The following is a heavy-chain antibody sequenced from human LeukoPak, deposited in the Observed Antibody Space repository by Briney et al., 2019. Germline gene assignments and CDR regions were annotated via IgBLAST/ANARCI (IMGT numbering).Heavy chain of an antibody. V-gene: IGHV1-69*13. Sequence: SVKVSCKASGGTFISYAISWVRQAPGQGLEWMGGIIPIFGTANYAQKFQGRVTITADESTSTAYMELSSLRSEDTAVYYCARDSTYYYDSSGYYYSMDVWGKGTTVTISS. J-gene: IGHJ6*03. D-gene: IGHD3-22*01. CDR3: ARDSTYYYDSSGYYYSMDV. CDR2: IIPIFGTA. CDR1: GGTFISYA.